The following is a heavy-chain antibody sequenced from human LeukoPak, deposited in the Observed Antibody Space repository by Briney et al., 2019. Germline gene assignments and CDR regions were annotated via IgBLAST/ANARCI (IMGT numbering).Heavy chain of an antibody. V-gene: IGHV3-49*04. J-gene: IGHJ4*02. D-gene: IGHD3-22*01. CDR1: GFTFGDYA. Sequence: GGSLRLSCAASGFTFGDYAVGWVRQAPGKGLEWIGFIRSKAYGGTTQYAASVKGRFTLSRDDSKSITYLQMNSLKTEDTAVYYCTRDHPYYYDNSGYPLDYWGQGTLVTVSS. CDR3: TRDHPYYYDNSGYPLDY. CDR2: IRSKAYGGTT.